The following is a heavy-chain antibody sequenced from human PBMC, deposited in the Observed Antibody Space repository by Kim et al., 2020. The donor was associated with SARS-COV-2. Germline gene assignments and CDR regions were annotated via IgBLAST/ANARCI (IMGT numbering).Heavy chain of an antibody. J-gene: IGHJ3*02. CDR3: ARVLGGMIVVAEGYAFDI. CDR1: GYTFTGYY. D-gene: IGHD3-22*01. V-gene: IGHV1-2*02. Sequence: ASVKVSCKASGYTFTGYYMHWVRQAPGQGLEWMGWINPNSGGTNYAQKFQGRVTMTRDTSISTAYMELSRLRSDDTAVYYCARVLGGMIVVAEGYAFDIWGQGTMVTVSS. CDR2: INPNSGGT.